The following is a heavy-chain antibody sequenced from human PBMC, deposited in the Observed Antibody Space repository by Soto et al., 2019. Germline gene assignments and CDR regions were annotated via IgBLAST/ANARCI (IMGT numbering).Heavy chain of an antibody. CDR3: ARACPYYDILTGYYAHCYFDY. V-gene: IGHV1-3*01. CDR2: INAGNGNT. J-gene: IGHJ4*02. D-gene: IGHD3-9*01. Sequence: ASVKVSCKASGYTFTSYAMHWVRQAPGQRLEWMGWINAGNGNTNYAQKLQGRVTMTTDTSTSTAYMELRSLRSDDTAVYYCARACPYYDILTGYYAHCYFDYWGQGTLVTVSS. CDR1: GYTFTSYA.